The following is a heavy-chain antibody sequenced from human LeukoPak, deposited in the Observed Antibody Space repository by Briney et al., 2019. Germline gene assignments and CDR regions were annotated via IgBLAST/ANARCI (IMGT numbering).Heavy chain of an antibody. CDR2: IFGGGST. CDR3: AREGTYCGGDCYPLGY. D-gene: IGHD2-21*02. Sequence: GGSLRLSCAASGFTFNNAWMSWVRQAPGKGLEWVSVIFGGGSTYYADSVKDRFTISRDNSKNTLYPQMNSLRAEDTAVYYCAREGTYCGGDCYPLGYWGQGTLVTVSS. CDR1: GFTFNNAW. V-gene: IGHV3-53*01. J-gene: IGHJ4*02.